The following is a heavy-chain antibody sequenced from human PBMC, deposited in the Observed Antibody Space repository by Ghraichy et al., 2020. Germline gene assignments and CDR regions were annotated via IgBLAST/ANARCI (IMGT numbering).Heavy chain of an antibody. CDR2: IYYSGST. D-gene: IGHD1-14*01. CDR1: GGSVSSGSYY. Sequence: SQTLSLTCTVSGGSVSSGSYYWSWIRQPPGKGLEWIGYIYYSGSTNYNPSLKSRVTISVDTSKNQFSLKLSSVTAADTAVYYCARGHVVTHRMDYCGQGTLVTVSS. CDR3: ARGHVVTHRMDY. J-gene: IGHJ4*02. V-gene: IGHV4-61*01.